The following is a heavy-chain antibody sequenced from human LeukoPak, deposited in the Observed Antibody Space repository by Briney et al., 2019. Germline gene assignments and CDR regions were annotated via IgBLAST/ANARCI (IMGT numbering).Heavy chain of an antibody. D-gene: IGHD4-23*01. CDR2: IYSGGST. Sequence: PGGSLRLSCAASGFTVSSNYMSWVRQAPGKGLEWVSVIYSGGSTYYADSVKGRFTISRDNAKNSLYLQMNSLRAEDTAVYYCAREDYGGYGMDVWGQGTTVTVSS. J-gene: IGHJ6*02. CDR1: GFTVSSNY. V-gene: IGHV3-53*01. CDR3: AREDYGGYGMDV.